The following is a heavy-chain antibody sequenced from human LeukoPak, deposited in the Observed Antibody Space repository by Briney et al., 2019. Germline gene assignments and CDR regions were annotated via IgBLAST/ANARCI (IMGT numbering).Heavy chain of an antibody. J-gene: IGHJ4*02. V-gene: IGHV4-59*01. CDR1: GGSISSYY. CDR3: ARGGYYYDSSGLSDY. D-gene: IGHD3-22*01. CDR2: IYYSGST. Sequence: PSETLSLTCTVSGGSISSYYWSWIRQPPGKGLEWIGYIYYSGSTNYNPSLKSRVTISVDTSKNQFSLKLSSVTAADTAVYYCARGGYYYDSSGLSDYWGQGTLVTVSS.